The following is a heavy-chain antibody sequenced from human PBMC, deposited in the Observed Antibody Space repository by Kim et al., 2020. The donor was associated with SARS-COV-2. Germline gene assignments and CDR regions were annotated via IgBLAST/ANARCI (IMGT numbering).Heavy chain of an antibody. CDR3: ARLITARLAFAY. Sequence: SETLSLTCTVSGGSISSSSYYWVWIRQPPGKGLVGIGSINYSGNTYYYPTLQSRITISIYTTKNQLSLKSSSATAADTAVCACARLITARLAFAYCGQGT. CDR1: GGSISSSSYY. D-gene: IGHD3-16*01. J-gene: IGHJ4*02. V-gene: IGHV4-39*01. CDR2: INYSGNT.